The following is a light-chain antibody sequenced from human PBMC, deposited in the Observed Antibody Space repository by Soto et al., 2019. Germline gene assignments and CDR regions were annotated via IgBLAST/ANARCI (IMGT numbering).Light chain of an antibody. CDR3: QHYGSSPLT. Sequence: IVLTQSPGTLSLSPGERATLSCRASQSISATHLAWYQQRPGQAPRLLLYGASSRATGIPDRFSGSGSGTEFTVTISRVEPEDFAVFYCQHYGSSPLTFGGGTKVEIK. J-gene: IGKJ4*01. CDR1: QSISATH. CDR2: GAS. V-gene: IGKV3-20*01.